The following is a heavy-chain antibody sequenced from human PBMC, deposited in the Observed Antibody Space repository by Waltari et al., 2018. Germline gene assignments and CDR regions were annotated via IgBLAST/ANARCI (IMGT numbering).Heavy chain of an antibody. V-gene: IGHV4-34*01. CDR3: ARVSVGIMTTKGSVPSDY. CDR1: GGSFSGYY. CDR2: INHSGST. Sequence: VQLQQWGAGLLKPSETLSLTCAVYGGSFSGYYWSWIRPPPGKGMEWIGGINHSGSTNYNPALKSRVTISVDTSKNQFSLKLSSVTAADTAVYYCARVSVGIMTTKGSVPSDYWGQGTLVTVSS. J-gene: IGHJ4*02. D-gene: IGHD4-17*01.